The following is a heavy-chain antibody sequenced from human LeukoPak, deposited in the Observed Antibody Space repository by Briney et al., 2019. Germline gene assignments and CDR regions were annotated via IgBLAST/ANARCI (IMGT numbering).Heavy chain of an antibody. J-gene: IGHJ3*02. D-gene: IGHD2-15*01. V-gene: IGHV4-59*01. CDR1: GGSISSYY. CDR3: ARDGSNGAFDI. Sequence: SETLSLTCTVSGGSISSYYWSWIRQPPGKGLEWIGYIYYSGSTNYNPSLKSRVTISVDTSKNQFSLKLSSVTAADTAVYYCARDGSNGAFDIWGQGTMVTVSS. CDR2: IYYSGST.